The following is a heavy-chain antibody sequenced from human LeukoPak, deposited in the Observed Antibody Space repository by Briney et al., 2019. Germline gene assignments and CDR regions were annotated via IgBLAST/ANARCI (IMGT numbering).Heavy chain of an antibody. CDR3: ARDRYGSGSYWEWFDP. CDR2: IYHSGST. CDR1: GGSISSSNW. D-gene: IGHD3-10*01. V-gene: IGHV4-4*02. Sequence: QPSETLSLTCAVSGGSISSSNWWSWVRQPPGKGLEWIGEIYHSGSTNYNPSLKSRVTISVDKSKNQFSLKLSSVTAADTAVYYCARDRYGSGSYWEWFDPWGQGTLVTVSS. J-gene: IGHJ5*02.